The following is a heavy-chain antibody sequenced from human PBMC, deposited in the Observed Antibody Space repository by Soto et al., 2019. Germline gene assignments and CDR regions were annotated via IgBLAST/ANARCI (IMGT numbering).Heavy chain of an antibody. D-gene: IGHD3-10*01. CDR1: GGSIPSGGYY. CDR2: IYFNENT. Sequence: SEALSLTCSVSGGSIPSGGYYWSWVRQRPGKGLEWIGYIYFNENTYYNPSLKTRVTISVGTSKSQFSLKLNSVTAADSAVYYCARQITMVRGIDFWGPGISVTV. J-gene: IGHJ4*02. V-gene: IGHV4-31*03. CDR3: ARQITMVRGIDF.